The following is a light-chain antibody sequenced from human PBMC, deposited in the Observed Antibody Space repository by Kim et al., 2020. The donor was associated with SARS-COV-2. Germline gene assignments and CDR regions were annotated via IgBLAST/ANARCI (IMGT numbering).Light chain of an antibody. Sequence: ASVGDRVTITCRASQSIGSQLNWYQQREGTAPKIMIFFASSLQSGVPSRFSGSGSGTDFTLTISSLLPEDYATYYCQQSFIFPYTFGQGTKLEI. CDR2: FAS. V-gene: IGKV1-39*01. J-gene: IGKJ2*01. CDR3: QQSFIFPYT. CDR1: QSIGSQ.